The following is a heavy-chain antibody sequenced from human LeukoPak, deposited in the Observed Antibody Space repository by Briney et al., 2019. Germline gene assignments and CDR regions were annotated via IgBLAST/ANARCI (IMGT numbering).Heavy chain of an antibody. V-gene: IGHV3-30*18. CDR1: GFTFSDYN. Sequence: HAGGSLRLSCAASGFTFSDYNMNWVRQAPGKGLEWVAVISYDGSNEYYGDSVKGRFTISRDNSKNTLYLQVDSLRAEDTAIYYCAKVRWDNSGWYYLDSWGQGTLVTVSS. D-gene: IGHD6-19*01. J-gene: IGHJ4*02. CDR3: AKVRWDNSGWYYLDS. CDR2: ISYDGSNE.